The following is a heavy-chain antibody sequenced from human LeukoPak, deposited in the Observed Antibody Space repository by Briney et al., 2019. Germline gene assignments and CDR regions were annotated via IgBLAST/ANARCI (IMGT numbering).Heavy chain of an antibody. CDR3: ARDRYSISSLYDF. CDR2: INPSGGST. V-gene: IGHV1-46*01. CDR1: GYTFTSYY. Sequence: ASVTVSCKASGYTFTSYYIHWVRQAPGQGLEWMGIINPSGGSTTYAQKFQGRVTITRDTPTSTVYMVLSSLRSEDTAVYYCARDRYSISSLYDFWGQGTLVTVSS. D-gene: IGHD6-6*01. J-gene: IGHJ4*02.